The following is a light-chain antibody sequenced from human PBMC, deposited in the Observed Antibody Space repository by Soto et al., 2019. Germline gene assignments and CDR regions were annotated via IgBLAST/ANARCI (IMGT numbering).Light chain of an antibody. CDR1: SSDVGDYNY. J-gene: IGLJ1*01. Sequence: QSALNQPASVSGSPGQSITISCTGSSSDVGDYNYVAWYQQHPDKAPKLMIFDVSSRPSGVSNRFSGSKSGSTASLTISGLQAEDEADYFCSSYSSSGTLYVFGTGTKLTVL. CDR3: SSYSSSGTLYV. CDR2: DVS. V-gene: IGLV2-14*03.